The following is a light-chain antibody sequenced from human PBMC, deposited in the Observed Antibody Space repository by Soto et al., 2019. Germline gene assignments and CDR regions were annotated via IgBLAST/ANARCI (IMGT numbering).Light chain of an antibody. Sequence: EIVLTQSPGTLSLSPGDRATLSCRASESVSDNYLAWYQQRSGQAPRLFIYGASSRASAVPDRFSGSGSGADFTLTISRLEPEDFAVYYCQQYGSSPLTFGGGTKVEIK. CDR3: QQYGSSPLT. J-gene: IGKJ4*01. CDR2: GAS. CDR1: ESVSDNY. V-gene: IGKV3-20*01.